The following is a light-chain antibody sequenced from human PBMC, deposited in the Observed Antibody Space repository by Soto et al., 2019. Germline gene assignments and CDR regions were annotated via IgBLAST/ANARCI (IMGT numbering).Light chain of an antibody. Sequence: EIVLTQSPATLSLSPGERATLSCRASQSVSSYLAWYQQKPGQAPRLLIYDASNRATGIPARFSGSGSGTDFALTSSRLEPEDFAVYYCQQRSNWLTFGGGTKVELK. CDR2: DAS. CDR1: QSVSSY. V-gene: IGKV3-11*01. CDR3: QQRSNWLT. J-gene: IGKJ4*01.